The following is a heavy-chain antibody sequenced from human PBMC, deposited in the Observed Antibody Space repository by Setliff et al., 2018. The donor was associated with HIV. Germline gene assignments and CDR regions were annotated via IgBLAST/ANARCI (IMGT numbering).Heavy chain of an antibody. Sequence: ALVKVSCKASGYTFTGYYLHWVRQAPGQGLEWMGWIDPNSGDTNYEQKFQGRVSMTRDTSISTVYMELSSLRSDDTAVYYCARAAGYSSSWHRYAFEIWGQGTMVTVSS. J-gene: IGHJ3*02. CDR3: ARAAGYSSSWHRYAFEI. V-gene: IGHV1-2*02. CDR1: GYTFTGYY. D-gene: IGHD6-13*01. CDR2: IDPNSGDT.